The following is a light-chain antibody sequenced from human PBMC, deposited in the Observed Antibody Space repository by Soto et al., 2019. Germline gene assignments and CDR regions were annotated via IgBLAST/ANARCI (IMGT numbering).Light chain of an antibody. CDR1: QSVSSSY. Sequence: EIVLTQSPGTLSLSPGERATLSCRASQSVSSSYLAWYQHKPGQAPRLLIYGASSRATGIPDRFSGSGSGTDFTLTIIRLEPEDFAMYYWQQYGSSPHTFGQGTRLEIK. J-gene: IGKJ2*01. CDR2: GAS. V-gene: IGKV3-20*01. CDR3: QQYGSSPHT.